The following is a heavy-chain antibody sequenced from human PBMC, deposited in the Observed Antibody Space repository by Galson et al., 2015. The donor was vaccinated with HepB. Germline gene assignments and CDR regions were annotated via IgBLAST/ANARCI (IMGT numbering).Heavy chain of an antibody. CDR3: AVWAGRAGFDP. CDR2: IHSSGDRT. Sequence: SLRLSCAASGFPFTNYGMSWVRQAPGKGLEWVSGIHSSGDRTYYADSVKGRFTISRDNSKNTLFLQMTSLRAEDTAVYYCAVWAGRAGFDPWGQGTLVTVSS. J-gene: IGHJ5*02. D-gene: IGHD3-16*01. V-gene: IGHV3-23*05. CDR1: GFPFTNYG.